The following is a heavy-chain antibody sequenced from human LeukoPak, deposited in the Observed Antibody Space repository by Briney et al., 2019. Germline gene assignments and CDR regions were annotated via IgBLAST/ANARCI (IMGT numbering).Heavy chain of an antibody. V-gene: IGHV4-61*02. D-gene: IGHD1-20*01. Sequence: SETLSLTCTVSGGSISSAGFYWSWIRQPAGKGLEWIGRMETIGTTSYNPSLRSRVTISIDTSKNQFSLRLTSVTAADTAVYYCVRDGGTYITETSTDRHNWMDPWGQGSLVTVSS. J-gene: IGHJ5*02. CDR2: METIGTT. CDR3: VRDGGTYITETSTDRHNWMDP. CDR1: GGSISSAGFY.